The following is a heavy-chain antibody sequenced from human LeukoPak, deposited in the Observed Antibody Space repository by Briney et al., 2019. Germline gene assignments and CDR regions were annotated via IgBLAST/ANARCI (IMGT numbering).Heavy chain of an antibody. Sequence: GGSLRLSCAASGFTFSSYAMSWVRQAPGKGLEWVSAISGSGGSTYYADSVKGRFTISRDNSKNTLYLQMNSLRAGDTAVYYCAKPLVVVPAALFDYWGQGTLVTVSS. J-gene: IGHJ4*02. CDR3: AKPLVVVPAALFDY. CDR1: GFTFSSYA. CDR2: ISGSGGST. V-gene: IGHV3-23*01. D-gene: IGHD2-2*01.